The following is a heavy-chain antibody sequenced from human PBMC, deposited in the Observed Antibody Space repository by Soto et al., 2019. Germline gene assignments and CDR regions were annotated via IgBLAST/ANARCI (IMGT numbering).Heavy chain of an antibody. V-gene: IGHV1-69*08. Sequence: QVQLVQSGAEVKKPGSSVKVSCKASGGAFTNDIITWVRQAPRQGLEWMGRIIPLLDITNYAQKFQGRVTITADKSTSTAYMELNSLISEDTAVYYCARDSPIGSTFSGYDAIDYWGQGTLVTVSS. J-gene: IGHJ4*02. CDR1: GGAFTNDI. CDR2: IIPLLDIT. CDR3: ARDSPIGSTFSGYDAIDY. D-gene: IGHD5-12*01.